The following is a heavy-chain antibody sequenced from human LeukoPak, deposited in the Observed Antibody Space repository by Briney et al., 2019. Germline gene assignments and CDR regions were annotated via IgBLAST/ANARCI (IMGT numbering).Heavy chain of an antibody. J-gene: IGHJ4*02. V-gene: IGHV3-23*01. Sequence: GGSLRLSCAASGFTSGIYAVSWVRQAPGKGLEWVSAFSGGGGSYYADSVKGRFTISRDNSKNTLYLQMNSLRAEDTAVYYCASRNYYDSGGYYYYYFDYWGQGILVTVSS. D-gene: IGHD3-22*01. CDR1: GFTSGIYA. CDR3: ASRNYYDSGGYYYYYFDY. CDR2: FSGGGGS.